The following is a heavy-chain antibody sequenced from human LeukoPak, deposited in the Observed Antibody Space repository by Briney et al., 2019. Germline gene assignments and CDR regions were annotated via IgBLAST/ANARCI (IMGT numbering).Heavy chain of an antibody. CDR1: GFTFSSYG. Sequence: GGSLRLSCAASGFTFSSYGMHWVRQAPGKGLEWVAVISYDGSNKYYADSVKGRFTISRDNSKNTLYLQMNSLRAEDTAVYYCAKAYGSSWGPQRNVMGVWGQGNTVTVSS. D-gene: IGHD6-13*01. V-gene: IGHV3-30*18. CDR2: ISYDGSNK. J-gene: IGHJ6*02. CDR3: AKAYGSSWGPQRNVMGV.